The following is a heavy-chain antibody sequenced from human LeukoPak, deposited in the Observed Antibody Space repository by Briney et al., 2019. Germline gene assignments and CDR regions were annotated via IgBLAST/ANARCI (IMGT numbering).Heavy chain of an antibody. D-gene: IGHD4-23*01. V-gene: IGHV1-69*06. CDR3: ARGYGGNSGGKYYYYYMDV. Sequence: GASVKVSCKASGYTFTGYYMHWVRQAPGQGLEWMGGIIPIFGTANYAQKFQGRVTITADKSTSTAYMELSSLRSEDTAVYYCARGYGGNSGGKYYYYYMDVWGKGTTVTVSS. CDR2: IIPIFGTA. J-gene: IGHJ6*03. CDR1: GYTFTGYY.